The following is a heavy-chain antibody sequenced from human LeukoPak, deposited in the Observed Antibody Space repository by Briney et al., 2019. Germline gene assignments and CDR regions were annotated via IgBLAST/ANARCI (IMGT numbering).Heavy chain of an antibody. Sequence: GGSLRLSCAASGFYGMHWVRQAPGKGLEWVAVISYDGSNKYYADSVKGRFTISRDNSKNTLYLQMNSLRAEDTAVYYCARGGYSYGTFDYWGRGTLVTVSS. CDR2: ISYDGSNK. CDR3: ARGGYSYGTFDY. V-gene: IGHV3-30*03. CDR1: GFYG. D-gene: IGHD5-18*01. J-gene: IGHJ4*02.